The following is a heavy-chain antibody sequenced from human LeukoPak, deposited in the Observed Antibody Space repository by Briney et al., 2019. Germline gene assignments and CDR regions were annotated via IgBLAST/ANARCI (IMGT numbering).Heavy chain of an antibody. V-gene: IGHV1-2*02. CDR3: ARFGRRVAAYFDY. CDR1: GYTFTGYY. CDR2: INPNSGGT. Sequence: ASVKVSCKASGYTFTGYYMHWVREAPGQGLEWMGWINPNSGGTNYAQKFQGRVTMTRDTSISTAYMELSRLRSDDTAVYYCARFGRRVAAYFDYWGQGTLVTVSS. D-gene: IGHD2-15*01. J-gene: IGHJ4*02.